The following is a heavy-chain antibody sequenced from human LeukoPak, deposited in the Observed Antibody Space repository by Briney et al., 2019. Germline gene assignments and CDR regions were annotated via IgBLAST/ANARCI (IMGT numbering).Heavy chain of an antibody. CDR2: ISYDGSNK. J-gene: IGHJ4*02. V-gene: IGHV3-30-3*01. CDR1: GFTFSSYA. CDR3: ARDSLTFEGVIVPSPSY. D-gene: IGHD3-16*02. Sequence: GRSLRLSCAASGFTFSSYAMHWVRQAPGKGLEWVAVISYDGSNKYYADSVKGRFTISRDNSKNTLYLQLNSLRAEDTAVYYCARDSLTFEGVIVPSPSYWGQGTLVTVSS.